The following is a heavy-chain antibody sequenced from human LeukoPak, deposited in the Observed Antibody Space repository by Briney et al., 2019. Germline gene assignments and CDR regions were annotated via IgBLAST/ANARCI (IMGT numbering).Heavy chain of an antibody. V-gene: IGHV4-59*01. D-gene: IGHD3-22*01. J-gene: IGHJ6*02. CDR3: ATDSSGYPYYYYGMDV. CDR2: IYYSGST. Sequence: KPSETLSLTCTVSGGSISSYYWSWIRQPPGKGLEWIGYIYYSGSTNYNPSLKSRVTISVDTSKNQFSLKLSSVTAADTAGYYCATDSSGYPYYYYGMDVWGQGTTVTVSS. CDR1: GGSISSYY.